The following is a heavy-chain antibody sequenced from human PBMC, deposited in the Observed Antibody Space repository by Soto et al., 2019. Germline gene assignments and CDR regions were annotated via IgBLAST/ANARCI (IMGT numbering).Heavy chain of an antibody. D-gene: IGHD2-15*01. CDR1: GFTFSSYV. CDR2: ITYDGSNE. Sequence: QVQLVESGGGLVQPGGSLRLSCAASGFTFSSYVIHWVRQAPGKGLEWVAVITYDGSNEYYADSVKGRFTISRDNSKNTLYLQMNSLRAEDTAVDYCAKGVMITATYFQHWGRGTLVTVSS. V-gene: IGHV3-30*18. CDR3: AKGVMITATYFQH. J-gene: IGHJ1*01.